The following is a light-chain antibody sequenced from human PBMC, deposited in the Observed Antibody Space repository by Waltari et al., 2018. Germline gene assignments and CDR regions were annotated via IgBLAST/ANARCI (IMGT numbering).Light chain of an antibody. Sequence: DIQMTQSPSSVSASVGDRVTITCGASQAISSWLAWYQQKQGKAPKLLIYAESSLQSGVPSRFSGSGFGTDFTLTISSLQPEDFATYFCQQFDTFPLTFGQGTRLEIK. V-gene: IGKV1-12*01. CDR3: QQFDTFPLT. CDR2: AES. J-gene: IGKJ5*01. CDR1: QAISSW.